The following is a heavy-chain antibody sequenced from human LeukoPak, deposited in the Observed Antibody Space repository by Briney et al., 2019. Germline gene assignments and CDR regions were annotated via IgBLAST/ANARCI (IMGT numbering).Heavy chain of an antibody. CDR1: GFTFSNYW. CDR3: ARGGALFIGY. Sequence: QPGGSLTLSCAASGFTFSNYWMTWVRQVPGKGLEWVAHIKEDGSERYHVDSVKGQSTISRDNAKDSLYLQMNSLRADDTAVYYCARGGALFIGYWGQGTLVTVSS. D-gene: IGHD3-16*02. J-gene: IGHJ4*02. V-gene: IGHV3-7*03. CDR2: IKEDGSER.